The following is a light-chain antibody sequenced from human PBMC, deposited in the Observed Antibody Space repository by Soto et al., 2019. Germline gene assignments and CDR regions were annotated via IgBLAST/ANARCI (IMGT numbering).Light chain of an antibody. CDR2: GAS. CDR3: KQRPTRPLIT. CDR1: HSVSSSY. Sequence: QSRWAVSFSPGERATLSCRASHSVSSSYLAWYQQKPGQAPRLLIYGASIRATGIPDRFSGSGSGTDFTLTISSLETADFAVYYCKQRPTRPLITFPQGTRLEIK. J-gene: IGKJ5*01. V-gene: IGKV3-20*01.